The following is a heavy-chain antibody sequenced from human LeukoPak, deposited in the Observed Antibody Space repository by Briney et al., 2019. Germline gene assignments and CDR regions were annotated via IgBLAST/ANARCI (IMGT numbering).Heavy chain of an antibody. Sequence: SETLSLTCAVYGGSFSGYYWSWIRQPPGKGLEWIGEINHSGSTNYNPSLKSRVTISVDTSKNQFSLKLSSVTAADTAVYHCARGVGEYYDSSGYHYFDYWGQGTLVTVSS. V-gene: IGHV4-34*01. J-gene: IGHJ4*02. CDR3: ARGVGEYYDSSGYHYFDY. D-gene: IGHD3-22*01. CDR2: INHSGST. CDR1: GGSFSGYY.